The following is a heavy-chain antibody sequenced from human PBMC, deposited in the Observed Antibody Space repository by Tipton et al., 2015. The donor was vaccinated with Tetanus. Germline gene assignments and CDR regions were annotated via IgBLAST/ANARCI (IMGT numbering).Heavy chain of an antibody. Sequence: QLVQSGAEVKEPGASVKVSCKASGYNFVNFGISWVRQAPGQGLEWMGWISAYNGKTKYAQRRQGRVTMTTDRSASTAYMDLRRLRSDDTAVYYCARVQEQRIYYYGMDVWGQGTTVTVSS. CDR1: GYNFVNFG. J-gene: IGHJ6*02. D-gene: IGHD6-25*01. CDR2: ISAYNGKT. V-gene: IGHV1-18*01. CDR3: ARVQEQRIYYYGMDV.